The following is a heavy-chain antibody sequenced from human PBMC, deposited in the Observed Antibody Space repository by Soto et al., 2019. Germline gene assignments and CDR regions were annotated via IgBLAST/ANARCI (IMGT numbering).Heavy chain of an antibody. J-gene: IGHJ6*02. Sequence: PSETLSLTCAVSGDSISSSKWWSWVRQPPGKGLEWIGEIYHSGSTNYNPSFQGHVTISADKSVSTAYLQWSSLKASDTAMYYCARTRGQNCNGGNCYFGMDVWGQGTTVTVSS. D-gene: IGHD2-15*01. V-gene: IGHV4-4*02. CDR1: GDSISSSKW. CDR3: ARTRGQNCNGGNCYFGMDV. CDR2: IYHSGST.